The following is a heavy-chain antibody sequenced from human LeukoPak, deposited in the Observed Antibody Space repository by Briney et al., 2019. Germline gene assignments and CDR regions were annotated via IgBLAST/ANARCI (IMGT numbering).Heavy chain of an antibody. J-gene: IGHJ4*02. D-gene: IGHD6-13*01. V-gene: IGHV1-2*02. CDR3: GRGVSSSWYAHY. Sequence: ASVKVSCKAPGYTFTGYYMHWVRQAPGQGLEWMGWINPNSGGTNYAQKFQDRVTMTRDTSISTAYMELSRLRSDDTAVYYCGRGVSSSWYAHYWGQGTLVTVSS. CDR1: GYTFTGYY. CDR2: INPNSGGT.